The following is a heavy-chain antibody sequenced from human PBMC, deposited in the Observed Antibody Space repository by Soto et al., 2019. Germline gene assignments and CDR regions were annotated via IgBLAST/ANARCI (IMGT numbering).Heavy chain of an antibody. D-gene: IGHD3-3*01. J-gene: IGHJ4*02. Sequence: QVQLVESGGGVVQPGGSLRLSCAASGFTFSSYAMHWVRQAPGKGLEWVAVISYDGRNKYYADSVQGRFTISRDISKNSLDLQMNSLTEEDNAVYYCARGGYDFWSDYYYFDYWGQGNLVIVSS. CDR3: ARGGYDFWSDYYYFDY. V-gene: IGHV3-30*04. CDR2: ISYDGRNK. CDR1: GFTFSSYA.